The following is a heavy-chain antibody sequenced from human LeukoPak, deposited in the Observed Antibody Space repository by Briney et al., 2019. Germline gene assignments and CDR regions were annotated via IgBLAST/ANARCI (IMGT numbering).Heavy chain of an antibody. D-gene: IGHD3-3*02. CDR3: ARLYGTFLEWSPYFDY. CDR1: GFTFSNYA. Sequence: PGGSLRLSCVASGFTFSNYAMSWVRQAPGKGLEWVSVIYSGGSTYYADSVKGRFTISRHNSKNTLYLQMNSLRAEDTAVYYCARLYGTFLEWSPYFDYWGQGTLVTVSS. CDR2: IYSGGST. V-gene: IGHV3-53*04. J-gene: IGHJ4*02.